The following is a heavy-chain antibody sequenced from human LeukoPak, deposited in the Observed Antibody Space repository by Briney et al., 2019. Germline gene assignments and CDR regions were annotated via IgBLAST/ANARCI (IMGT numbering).Heavy chain of an antibody. D-gene: IGHD3-22*01. CDR1: GFTFSSYA. CDR2: ISGSGGST. V-gene: IGHV3-23*01. J-gene: IGHJ4*02. CDR3: AKDRAVVITTGFDY. Sequence: GGSLRLSCAASGFTFSSYAMSWVRQAPGKGLEWVSAISGSGGSTYYADSVKGRSTISRDNSKNTLYPQMNSLRAEDTAVYYCAKDRAVVITTGFDYWGQGTLVTVSS.